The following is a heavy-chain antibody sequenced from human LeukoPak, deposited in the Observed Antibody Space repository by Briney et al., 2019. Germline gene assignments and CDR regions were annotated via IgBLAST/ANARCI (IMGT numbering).Heavy chain of an antibody. Sequence: PGGSLRLSCVASGFTFSNYAMHWVRQAPGKGVEYVSAISSSGGSTFYADSVKGRFTISRDNSKNTLYLQMGGLRAEDMAVYYCARGGSYRLFDYWGQGTLVTLSS. CDR1: GFTFSNYA. J-gene: IGHJ4*02. V-gene: IGHV3-64*02. CDR2: ISSSGGST. CDR3: ARGGSYRLFDY. D-gene: IGHD5-18*01.